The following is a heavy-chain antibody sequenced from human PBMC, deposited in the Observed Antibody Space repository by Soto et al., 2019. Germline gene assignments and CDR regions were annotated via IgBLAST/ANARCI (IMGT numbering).Heavy chain of an antibody. V-gene: IGHV4-34*01. CDR1: GGSFSGLY. Sequence: PSETLSLTCAVYGGSFSGLYWTLIRQLPGKGLECIWEINHSGSTNYNPSLKSRVTISVDTSKNQFSLKLSSVTAADTAAYYCARGDPSTPTAGTYYYGFDVWGQGTTVTVSS. J-gene: IGHJ6*02. CDR2: INHSGST. CDR3: ARGDPSTPTAGTYYYGFDV. D-gene: IGHD6-13*01.